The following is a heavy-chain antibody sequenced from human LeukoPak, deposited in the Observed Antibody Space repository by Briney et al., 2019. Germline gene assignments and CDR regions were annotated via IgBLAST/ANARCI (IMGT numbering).Heavy chain of an antibody. CDR1: GGSISSYY. J-gene: IGHJ6*02. CDR3: ATRGGSSARLYYYYGMDV. CDR2: IYYSGST. V-gene: IGHV4-59*08. Sequence: SETLSLTCTVSGGSISSYYRSWIRQPPGKGLEWIGYIYYSGSTNYNPSLKSRVTISVDTSKNQFSLKLSSVTAADTAVYYCATRGGSSARLYYYYGMDVGGQGTTVTVSS. D-gene: IGHD1-26*01.